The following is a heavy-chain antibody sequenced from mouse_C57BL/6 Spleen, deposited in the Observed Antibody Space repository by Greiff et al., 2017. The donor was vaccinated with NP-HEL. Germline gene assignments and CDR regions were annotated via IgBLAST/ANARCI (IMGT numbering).Heavy chain of an antibody. CDR2: IDPETGGT. V-gene: IGHV1-15*01. Sequence: VQVVESGAELVRPGASVTLSCKASGYTFTDYEMHWVKQTPVHGLEWIGAIDPETGGTAYNQKFKGKAILTADKSSSTAYMELRSLTSEDSAVYYCTRNYGAMDYWGQGTSVTVSS. CDR3: TRNYGAMDY. J-gene: IGHJ4*01. CDR1: GYTFTDYE. D-gene: IGHD1-1*01.